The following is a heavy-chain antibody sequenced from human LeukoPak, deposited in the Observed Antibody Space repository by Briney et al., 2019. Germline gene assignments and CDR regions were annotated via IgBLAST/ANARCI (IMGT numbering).Heavy chain of an antibody. CDR1: GYTFTSYD. J-gene: IGHJ5*02. CDR2: MNPNSGNT. D-gene: IGHD6-13*01. CDR3: ARVGRGGIAALSWFDP. Sequence: ASVKVSCKASGYTFTSYDTNWVRQATGQGLEWMGWMNPNSGNTGYAQKFQGRVTITRNTSISTAYMELSSLRSEDTAVYYCARVGRGGIAALSWFDPWGQGTLVTVSS. V-gene: IGHV1-8*03.